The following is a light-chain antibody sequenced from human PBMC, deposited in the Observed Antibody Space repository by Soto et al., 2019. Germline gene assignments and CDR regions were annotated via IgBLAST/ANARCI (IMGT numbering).Light chain of an antibody. Sequence: AIQLTQSPSSLSASVGDRATISCRASQGISSHLGWYQQRPGKAPRLLIYDASNLQSGIPSRFSGSGSGTDFTLTISSLQPDDFATYYCHQYSSYSWTFGQGTKVDIK. CDR3: HQYSSYSWT. CDR2: DAS. J-gene: IGKJ1*01. V-gene: IGKV1-13*02. CDR1: QGISSH.